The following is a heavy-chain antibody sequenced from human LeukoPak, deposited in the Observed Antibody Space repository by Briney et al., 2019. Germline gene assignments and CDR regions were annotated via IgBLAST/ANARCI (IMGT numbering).Heavy chain of an antibody. CDR2: IIPILGIA. D-gene: IGHD1-26*01. Sequence: SVKVSCKASGGTSSSYAISWVRQAAGQGLEWMGRIIPILGIANYAQKFQGRVTITADKSTSTAYMELSSLRSEDTAVYYCARKESEGGGARAFDIWGQGTMVNVSS. V-gene: IGHV1-69*04. CDR1: GGTSSSYA. J-gene: IGHJ3*02. CDR3: ARKESEGGGARAFDI.